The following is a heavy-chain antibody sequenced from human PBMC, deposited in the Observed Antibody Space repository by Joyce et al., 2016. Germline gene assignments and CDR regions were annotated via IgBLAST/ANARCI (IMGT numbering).Heavy chain of an antibody. D-gene: IGHD1-14*01. CDR2: IHSGGDT. J-gene: IGHJ4*02. CDR1: GFTVGGNY. CDR3: ARDMWRSPGMGGYYFDY. V-gene: IGHV3-66*01. Sequence: DVQLVESGGGLVQPGGSLRLSCTASGFTVGGNYMSWVRQVPGKGREWVAVIHSGGDTFYADFVKGRFTISRDNSMNTFSLQMNSLRAEDSAVYYCARDMWRSPGMGGYYFDYWGQGTLVTVSS.